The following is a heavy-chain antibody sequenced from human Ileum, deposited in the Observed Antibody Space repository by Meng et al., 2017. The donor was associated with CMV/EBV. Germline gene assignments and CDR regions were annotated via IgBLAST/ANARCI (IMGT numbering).Heavy chain of an antibody. Sequence: GESLKISCAASGFSVSSNYMTWVRQAPGRGLEWVSVMYGSGSTYYADSVKGRFTISRDNSKNTLYLQMNSLRAEDTAVYYCARDARMDVWGQGTTVTVSS. CDR2: MYGSGST. J-gene: IGHJ6*02. CDR3: ARDARMDV. V-gene: IGHV3-66*03. CDR1: GFSVSSNY.